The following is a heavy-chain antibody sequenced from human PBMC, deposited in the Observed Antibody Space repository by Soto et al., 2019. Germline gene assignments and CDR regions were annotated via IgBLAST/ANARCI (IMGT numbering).Heavy chain of an antibody. J-gene: IGHJ3*02. CDR3: ARATLTMVRGVPAFDI. CDR1: GGSISSGGYY. CDR2: IYYSGST. Sequence: QVQLQESGPGLVKPSQTLSLTCTVSGGSISSGGYYWSWIRQHPGKGLEWIGYIYYSGSTYYNPSLKSRVTISVDTSKNQFSLKLSSVTAADTAVYYCARATLTMVRGVPAFDIWGQGTMVTVSS. D-gene: IGHD3-10*01. V-gene: IGHV4-31*03.